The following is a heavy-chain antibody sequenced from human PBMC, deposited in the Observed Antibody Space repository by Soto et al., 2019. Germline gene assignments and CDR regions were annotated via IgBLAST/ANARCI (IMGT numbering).Heavy chain of an antibody. CDR2: FDPSDSYT. V-gene: IGHV5-10-1*01. CDR3: ARRSDDGSGWYRPLDY. CDR1: GYSFTTYW. Sequence: GGSLKTFCKGSGYSFTTYWISWVRQMPGKDLEWMGRFDPSDSYTNYSPSFQGHVTISADKNISTAFLQWSSLKASDTAVYYCARRSDDGSGWYRPLDYWGQGTLVTVSS. J-gene: IGHJ4*02. D-gene: IGHD6-19*01.